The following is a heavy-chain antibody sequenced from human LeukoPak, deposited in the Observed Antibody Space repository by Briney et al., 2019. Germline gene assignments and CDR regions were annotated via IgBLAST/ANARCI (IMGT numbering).Heavy chain of an antibody. J-gene: IGHJ5*02. D-gene: IGHD1-14*01. Sequence: GRSLRLSCAASGFTFSSYAMHWVRQAPGKGLEWVAVISYDGSNKYYADSVKGRFTISRDNSKNTLYLQMNSLRAEDTAVYYCARDYPESWFDPWGQGTPVTVSS. CDR3: ARDYPESWFDP. CDR2: ISYDGSNK. V-gene: IGHV3-30-3*01. CDR1: GFTFSSYA.